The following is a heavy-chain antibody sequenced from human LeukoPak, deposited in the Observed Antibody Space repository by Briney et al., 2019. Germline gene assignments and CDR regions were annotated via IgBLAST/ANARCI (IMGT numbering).Heavy chain of an antibody. V-gene: IGHV1-8*02. CDR1: GYTFSTYD. CDR3: TVAIGELFFDN. CDR2: MNPKSGDT. J-gene: IGHJ4*02. Sequence: ASVKVSCKTSGYTFSTYDINWVRQTTGQGLEWLGWMNPKSGDTVYAQKFQGRFPISRKISISAANMELDSLTSDDTAIYYCTVAIGELFFDNWGQGTLVTVSS. D-gene: IGHD3-10*01.